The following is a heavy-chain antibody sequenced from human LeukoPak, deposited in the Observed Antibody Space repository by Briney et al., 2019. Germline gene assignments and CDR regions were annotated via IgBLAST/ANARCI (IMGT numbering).Heavy chain of an antibody. V-gene: IGHV3-7*01. Sequence: PGGSLRLSCAASGLTFSSYWMSWVRQAPGKGLEWVANIKQDGSEKYYVDSVKGRFTISRDNAKNSLYLQMNSLRAEDTAVYYCARRSYVSPPDYWGQGTLVTVSS. D-gene: IGHD3-16*01. J-gene: IGHJ4*02. CDR2: IKQDGSEK. CDR1: GLTFSSYW. CDR3: ARRSYVSPPDY.